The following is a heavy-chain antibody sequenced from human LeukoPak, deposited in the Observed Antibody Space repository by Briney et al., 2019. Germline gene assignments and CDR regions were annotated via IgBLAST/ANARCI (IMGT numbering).Heavy chain of an antibody. CDR3: ARDPIRPIAAAGTDYYYYYGMDV. D-gene: IGHD6-13*01. CDR2: TSYDGSNK. J-gene: IGHJ6*02. Sequence: GRSLRLSCAASGFTFSSYAMHWVRQAPGKGLEWVAVTSYDGSNKYYADSVKGRFTISRDNSKNTLYLQMNSLRAEDTAVYYCARDPIRPIAAAGTDYYYYYGMDVWGQGTTVTVSS. CDR1: GFTFSSYA. V-gene: IGHV3-30-3*01.